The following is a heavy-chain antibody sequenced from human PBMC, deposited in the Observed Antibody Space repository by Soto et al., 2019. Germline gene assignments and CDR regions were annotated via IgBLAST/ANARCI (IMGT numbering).Heavy chain of an antibody. CDR3: ARFAAAGTRWFDP. CDR1: GGSISSGDYY. CDR2: IYYSGST. J-gene: IGHJ5*02. Sequence: SETLSLTCTVSGGSISSGDYYWSWIRQPPGKGLEWIGYIYYSGSTYYNPSLKSRVTISVDTSKNQFSLKLSSVTAADTAVYYCARFAAAGTRWFDPWGQGTLVTVSS. D-gene: IGHD6-13*01. V-gene: IGHV4-30-4*01.